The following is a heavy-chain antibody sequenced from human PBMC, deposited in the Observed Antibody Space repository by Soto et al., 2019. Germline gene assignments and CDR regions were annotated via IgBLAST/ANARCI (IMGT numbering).Heavy chain of an antibody. Sequence: PGGSLRLSCAASGFTFSSYWMSWVRKAPGKGLEWVANIKQDGSEKYYVDSVKGRFTISRDNAKNSLYLQMNSLRAEDTAVYYCARHFWRNNYGMDVWGQGTTVTVSS. CDR3: ARHFWRNNYGMDV. J-gene: IGHJ6*02. V-gene: IGHV3-7*03. D-gene: IGHD3-3*02. CDR1: GFTFSSYW. CDR2: IKQDGSEK.